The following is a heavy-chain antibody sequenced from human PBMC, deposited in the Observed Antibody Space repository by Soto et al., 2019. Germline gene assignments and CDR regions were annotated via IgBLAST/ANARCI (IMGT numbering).Heavy chain of an antibody. J-gene: IGHJ4*02. Sequence: AAVKVSCKASGYIFANYAMQWVRQAPGQGLEWMGYINPGNGNTKYSQKFQGRLTISRDTSANTLYLQLTSLRDEDTAIYYCARGHRGVLDYWGQGTLVTVSS. CDR3: ARGHRGVLDY. V-gene: IGHV1-3*01. CDR1: GYIFANYA. D-gene: IGHD6-6*01. CDR2: INPGNGNT.